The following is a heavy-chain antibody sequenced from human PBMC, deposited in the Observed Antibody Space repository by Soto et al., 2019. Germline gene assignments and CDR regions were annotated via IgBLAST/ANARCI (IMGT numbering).Heavy chain of an antibody. CDR2: INYSGGT. J-gene: IGHJ5*02. CDR1: GGSISRGGYF. CDR3: DSYPVP. Sequence: SETLSLTCTVSGGSISRGGYFWSWIRQHPGKGLEWIAYINYSGGTYFNPSLKSRVTISVDTSKNQLSLKLSSVTAAVTAAYSCDSYPVPRGQALLVT. V-gene: IGHV4-31*03. D-gene: IGHD5-18*01.